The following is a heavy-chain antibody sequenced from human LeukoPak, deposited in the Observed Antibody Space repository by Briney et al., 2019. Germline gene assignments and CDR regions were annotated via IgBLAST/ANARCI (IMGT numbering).Heavy chain of an antibody. CDR1: GGSISSDY. V-gene: IGHV4-4*07. CDR3: ARGDVAAGGSYYLDY. Sequence: SETLSLTCTVSGGSISSDYWSWIRQPAGKGLEWIGRIYASGSTNYNPSLKSRVTMSVDTSKNQFSLKLSSVTAADTAVYYCARGDVAAGGSYYLDYWGQGTLVTVSS. J-gene: IGHJ4*02. D-gene: IGHD1-26*01. CDR2: IYASGST.